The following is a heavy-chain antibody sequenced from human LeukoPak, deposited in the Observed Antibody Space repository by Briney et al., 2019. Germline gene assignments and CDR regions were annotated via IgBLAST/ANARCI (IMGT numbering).Heavy chain of an antibody. D-gene: IGHD4-23*01. V-gene: IGHV3-30*18. CDR1: GFTFSSYG. CDR2: ISYDGSNK. CDR3: AKDSLARWYADYYYGMDV. J-gene: IGHJ6*02. Sequence: GGSLRLSCAASGFTFSSYGMHWVRQAPGKGLEWVAVISYDGSNKYYADSVKGRFTISRDNSKNTLYLQMNSLRAEDTAVYYCAKDSLARWYADYYYGMDVWGQGTTVTVSS.